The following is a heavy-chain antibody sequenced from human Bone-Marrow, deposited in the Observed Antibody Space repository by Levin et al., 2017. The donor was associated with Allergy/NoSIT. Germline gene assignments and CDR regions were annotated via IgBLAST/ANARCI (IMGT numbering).Heavy chain of an antibody. J-gene: IGHJ4*02. D-gene: IGHD2-15*01. CDR2: IIPILRTT. V-gene: IGHV1-69*08. CDR3: AWGLGYCSPNSCLHFRLDS. Sequence: FTWVRQAPGQGLEWLGRIIPILRTTNYAQRFQGRITLPSYPSTSTTYMELSSLRPEDAAVYYCAWGLGYCSPNSCLHFRLDSWGQGTLVTVSS.